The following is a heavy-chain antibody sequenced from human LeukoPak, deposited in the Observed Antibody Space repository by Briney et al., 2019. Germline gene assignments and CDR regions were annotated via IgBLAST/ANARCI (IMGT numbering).Heavy chain of an antibody. Sequence: PSETLSLTCTVSGGSISSYYWSWIRQPPGKGLEWIGYIYASGSTDYNPSLKSRVTISVDTSENQFSLKLSSVTAADTAVYYCARQPPYYYYMDVWGTGTTVTVSS. CDR2: IYASGST. CDR1: GGSISSYY. CDR3: ARQPPYYYYMDV. J-gene: IGHJ6*03. D-gene: IGHD3-10*01. V-gene: IGHV4-4*09.